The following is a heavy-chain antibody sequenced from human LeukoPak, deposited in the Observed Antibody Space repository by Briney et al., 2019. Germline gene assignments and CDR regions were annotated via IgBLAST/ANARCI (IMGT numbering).Heavy chain of an antibody. V-gene: IGHV1-46*01. D-gene: IGHD6-13*01. Sequence: ASVKVSCKASGYTFTTYYMHWVRQAPGQGLEWMGMINPSGGTTSYAQKFQGRVTMTRDTSTSTVYMDLSSLRSEDTAVYYCARDPYSSTWTGNWFDPWGQGTLVTVSS. CDR1: GYTFTTYY. CDR2: INPSGGTT. CDR3: ARDPYSSTWTGNWFDP. J-gene: IGHJ5*02.